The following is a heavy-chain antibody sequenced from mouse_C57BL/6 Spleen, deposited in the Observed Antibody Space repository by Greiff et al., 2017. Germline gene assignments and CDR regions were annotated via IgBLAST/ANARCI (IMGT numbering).Heavy chain of an antibody. D-gene: IGHD1-1*01. V-gene: IGHV1-5*01. CDR3: TREGTITTVVATEGFDY. J-gene: IGHJ2*01. CDR1: GYTFTSYW. CDR2: IYPGNSDT. Sequence: VQLQQSGTVLARPGASVKMSCKTSGYTFTSYWMHWVKQRPGQGLEWIGAIYPGNSDTSYNQKFKGKAKLTAVTSASTAYMELSSLTNEDSAVYYCTREGTITTVVATEGFDYWGQGTTLTVSS.